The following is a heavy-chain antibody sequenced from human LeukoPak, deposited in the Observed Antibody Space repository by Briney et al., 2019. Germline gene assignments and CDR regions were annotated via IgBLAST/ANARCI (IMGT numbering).Heavy chain of an antibody. CDR3: ARASGLLRSSYRFDY. Sequence: GGSLRLSCEASGFTFSSYGMHWVGQAPGKGLGWFSGINTDGSSTSYADSVKGRFTISRDNAKNTLYLQMNSLRAEDTAVYYCARASGLLRSSYRFDYWGQGTLVTVSS. CDR1: GFTFSSYG. V-gene: IGHV3-74*01. CDR2: INTDGSST. J-gene: IGHJ4*02. D-gene: IGHD5-18*01.